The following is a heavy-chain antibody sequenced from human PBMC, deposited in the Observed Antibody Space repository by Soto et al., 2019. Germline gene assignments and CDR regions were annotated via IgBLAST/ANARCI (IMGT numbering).Heavy chain of an antibody. CDR1: GFTFSNFV. CDR2: ITDTGGDT. V-gene: IGHV3-23*01. D-gene: IGHD5-18*01. Sequence: EVQLLESGGGLVQPGGSLRLSCAASGFTFSNFVMRWVRQTPGKGLEWVSTITDTGGDTYYTDSVKGRFTISRDNSKNTLSLQMSSLRVEDTAMYYCARGGPYNYGTRGRRVADFWGQGTLVTVSS. CDR3: ARGGPYNYGTRGRRVADF. J-gene: IGHJ4*02.